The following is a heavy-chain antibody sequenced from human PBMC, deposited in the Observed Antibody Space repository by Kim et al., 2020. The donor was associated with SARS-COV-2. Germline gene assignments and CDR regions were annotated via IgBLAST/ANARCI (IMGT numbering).Heavy chain of an antibody. J-gene: IGHJ4*02. CDR3: TRRQTGTMRDD. CDR2: IHYTGDA. D-gene: IGHD1-1*01. V-gene: IGHV4-39*02. CDR1: GGSISASPYY. Sequence: SETLSLTCSVSGGSISASPYYWVWIRQPPGKGLEWIGTIHYTGDAYYNPSLKSRLTISIDTSKKYLSLELTSVTATDTAVYYCTRRQTGTMRDDWGQGTLVTVSS.